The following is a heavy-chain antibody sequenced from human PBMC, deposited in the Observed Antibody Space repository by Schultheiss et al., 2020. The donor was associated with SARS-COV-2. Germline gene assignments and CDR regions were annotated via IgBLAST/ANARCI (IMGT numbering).Heavy chain of an antibody. CDR3: ARDPALTGSGSYYGMDV. D-gene: IGHD3-10*01. Sequence: GESLKISCAASGFTFSSYEMNWVRQAPGKGLEWVSYISSSGSTIYYADSVKGRFTISRDNAKNSLYLQMNSLRAEDTAVYYCARDPALTGSGSYYGMDVWGQGTTVTVSS. V-gene: IGHV3-48*03. J-gene: IGHJ6*02. CDR1: GFTFSSYE. CDR2: ISSSGSTI.